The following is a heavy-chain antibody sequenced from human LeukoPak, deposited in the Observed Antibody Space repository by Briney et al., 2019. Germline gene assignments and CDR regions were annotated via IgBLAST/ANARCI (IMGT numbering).Heavy chain of an antibody. CDR2: INPSGGST. CDR3: ASRIVHSSDFDY. V-gene: IGHV1-46*01. D-gene: IGHD1-26*01. J-gene: IGHJ4*02. Sequence: ASVTVSCTSSGYTLSSYYIRWVRQAPGQGLEWMGVINPSGGSTTYAQKFQGRVTMTRDTSTSTVYMDLSSLRSEDTAVYYCASRIVHSSDFDYWGQGTLVTVSS. CDR1: GYTLSSYY.